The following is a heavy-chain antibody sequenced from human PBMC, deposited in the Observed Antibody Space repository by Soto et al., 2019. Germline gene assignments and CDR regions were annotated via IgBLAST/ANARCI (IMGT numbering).Heavy chain of an antibody. V-gene: IGHV1-69*13. J-gene: IGHJ6*02. CDR2: IIPIFGTA. CDR3: AENTIFGVVIIPARLNYYYYGMDV. Sequence: GASVNVSCKASGGTFSSYAISWVRQAPGQGLEWMGGIIPIFGTANYAQKFQGRVTITADESTSTAYMELSSLRSEDTAVYYCAENTIFGVVIIPARLNYYYYGMDVWGQGTMVTVSS. CDR1: GGTFSSYA. D-gene: IGHD3-3*01.